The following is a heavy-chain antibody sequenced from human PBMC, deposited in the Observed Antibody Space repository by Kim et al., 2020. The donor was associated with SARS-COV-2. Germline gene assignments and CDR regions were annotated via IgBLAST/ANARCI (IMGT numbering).Heavy chain of an antibody. D-gene: IGHD2-21*01. CDR3: ATSPGGPGGEGYYFDS. J-gene: IGHJ4*01. CDR2: IFWSGST. V-gene: IGHV4-39*01. Sequence: SETLSLTCTVSGDSIRGSDYYWASIRQPPGKGPEWIGSIFWSGSTYYNPSLKSRVTMSVDTSKNQFSLKLSSVTAADTAMYYCATSPGGPGGEGYYFDS. CDR1: GDSIRGSDYY.